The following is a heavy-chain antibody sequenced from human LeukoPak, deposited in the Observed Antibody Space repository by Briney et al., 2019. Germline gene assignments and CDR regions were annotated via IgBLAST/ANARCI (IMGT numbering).Heavy chain of an antibody. CDR2: TRYDEDNK. Sequence: GGSLRLSCAASGFTFSSYGMNWVRQAPGKGLEWVAFTRYDEDNKYYAESVKGRFTISRDNSKNTLYLQMNSLRVEDTAVYYCAKDTSTIAVAGTCFDYWGQGTLVTVSS. D-gene: IGHD6-19*01. CDR1: GFTFSSYG. CDR3: AKDTSTIAVAGTCFDY. J-gene: IGHJ4*02. V-gene: IGHV3-30*02.